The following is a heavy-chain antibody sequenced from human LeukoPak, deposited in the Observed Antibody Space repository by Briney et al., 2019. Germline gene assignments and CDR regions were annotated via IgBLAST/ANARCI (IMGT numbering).Heavy chain of an antibody. D-gene: IGHD3-22*01. CDR2: IYTSGST. CDR3: ARRAYYYDSSGYYAFDI. Sequence: SETLSLTCTVSGGSISSYYWSWIRQPAGKGLEWIGRIYTSGSTNYNPSLKSRVTMSVDTPKNQFSLNLSSVTAADTAVYYCARRAYYYDSSGYYAFDIWGQGTMVTVSS. CDR1: GGSISSYY. J-gene: IGHJ3*02. V-gene: IGHV4-4*07.